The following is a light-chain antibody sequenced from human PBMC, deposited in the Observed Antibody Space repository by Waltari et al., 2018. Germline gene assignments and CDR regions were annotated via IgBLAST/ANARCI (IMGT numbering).Light chain of an antibody. V-gene: IGLV2-14*01. CDR1: SNDVGGFDY. Sequence: QSALTQPASVSGSPGQSITISCTGCSNDVGGFDYVSRNQQHPGKVPKLILYEVFNRPSGISNRFSGSKSGNTASLTISGLQTEDEADYYCSSYTRTSTLIFGGGTKLTVL. CDR2: EVF. J-gene: IGLJ2*01. CDR3: SSYTRTSTLI.